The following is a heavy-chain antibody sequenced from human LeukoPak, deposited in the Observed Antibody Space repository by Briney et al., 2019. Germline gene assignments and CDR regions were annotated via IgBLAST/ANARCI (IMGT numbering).Heavy chain of an antibody. Sequence: SETLSLTCTVSGGSISSSSYYWGWIRQPPGKGLEWIGSIYYSGSTYYNPSLKSRVTISVDTSKNQFSLKLSSVTAADTAVYYCARGVIAVAGTGEFDPWGQGTLVTVSS. CDR3: ARGVIAVAGTGEFDP. J-gene: IGHJ5*02. V-gene: IGHV4-39*07. D-gene: IGHD6-19*01. CDR1: GGSISSSSYY. CDR2: IYYSGST.